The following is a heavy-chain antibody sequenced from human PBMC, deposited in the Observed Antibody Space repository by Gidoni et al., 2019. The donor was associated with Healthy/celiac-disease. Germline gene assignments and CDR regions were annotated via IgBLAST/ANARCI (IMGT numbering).Heavy chain of an antibody. CDR1: GFTFSSYA. CDR3: AKDRYGDYGPWGD. CDR2: ISGSGGST. D-gene: IGHD4-17*01. V-gene: IGHV3-23*01. J-gene: IGHJ4*02. Sequence: EVQLLESGGGLVQPGGSLRLSCAASGFTFSSYAMSWVRQAPGKGLGWVSAISGSGGSTYYADSVKGRFTISRDNSKNTLYLQMNSLRAEDTAVYYCAKDRYGDYGPWGDWGQGTLVTVSS.